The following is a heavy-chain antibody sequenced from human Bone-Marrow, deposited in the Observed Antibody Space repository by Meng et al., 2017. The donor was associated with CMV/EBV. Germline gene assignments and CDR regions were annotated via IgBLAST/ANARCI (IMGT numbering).Heavy chain of an antibody. CDR1: GFTFSNAG. D-gene: IGHD3-22*01. V-gene: IGHV3-15*01. CDR2: IKSKTDGGTT. CDR3: TTVGGGSGYYYSRDY. J-gene: IGHJ4*02. Sequence: GGSLRLSCAASGFTFSNAGMSWARQAPGKGLEWVGRIKSKTDGGTTDYAAPVKGRFTISRDYSKNTLYLQMNSLKTEDTAVYYCTTVGGGSGYYYSRDYWGQGTLVTVSS.